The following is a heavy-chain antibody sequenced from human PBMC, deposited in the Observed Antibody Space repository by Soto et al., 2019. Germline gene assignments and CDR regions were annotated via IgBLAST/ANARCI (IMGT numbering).Heavy chain of an antibody. CDR3: ARSSITIFGVARYGMDV. CDR2: IWYDGSNK. V-gene: IGHV3-33*01. CDR1: GFTFSSYG. J-gene: IGHJ6*02. D-gene: IGHD3-3*01. Sequence: QVQLVESGGGVVQPGRSLRLSCAASGFTFSSYGMHWVRQAPGKGLEWVAVIWYDGSNKYYADSVKGRFTISRDNSKNTLYLQRNSLRAEDTAVYYCARSSITIFGVARYGMDVWGQGTTVTVSS.